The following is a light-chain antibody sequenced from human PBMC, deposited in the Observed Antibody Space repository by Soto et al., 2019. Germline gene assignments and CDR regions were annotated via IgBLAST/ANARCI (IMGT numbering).Light chain of an antibody. J-gene: IGKJ1*01. CDR3: QQYGSSRWT. Sequence: EIVLTQSPGTLSLSPGERATLSCRASQSVSSSYLAWYQQKPGQAPRLLIYGASSRATGIPDRFSGSGSGTDVTLTISRLEPEDFAVYYCQQYGSSRWTFGQGTKVAIK. V-gene: IGKV3-20*01. CDR1: QSVSSSY. CDR2: GAS.